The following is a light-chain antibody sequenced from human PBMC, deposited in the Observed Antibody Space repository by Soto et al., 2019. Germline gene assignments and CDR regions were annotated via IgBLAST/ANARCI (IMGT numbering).Light chain of an antibody. V-gene: IGLV1-47*01. CDR1: SYNVGKNL. CDR2: KNN. J-gene: IGLJ3*02. CDR3: AAWDDSLSAWV. Sequence: QAVVTQPPSASGTPGQRVTISCSGGSYNVGKNLVYWYQQRPGTAPKLIIFKNNQRPSGVPDRFSGSNSGSPAYLAISGLRSEDDADYFCAAWDDSLSAWVFGGGTKLTVL.